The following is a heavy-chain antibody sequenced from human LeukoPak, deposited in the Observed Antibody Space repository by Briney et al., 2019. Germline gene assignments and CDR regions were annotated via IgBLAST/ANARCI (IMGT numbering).Heavy chain of an antibody. J-gene: IGHJ4*02. CDR3: ARPQANGDTSGWYRPGVFDY. CDR1: GFTFTSYA. Sequence: GGSLRLSCAASGFTFTSYAMTWVRQAPGKGLEWVSAIGGRGVSTYYADSVKGRFTISRDNSKNTLYLQMNSLRAEDTAVYYCARPQANGDTSGWYRPGVFDYWGQGTLVTVSS. CDR2: IGGRGVST. D-gene: IGHD6-19*01. V-gene: IGHV3-23*01.